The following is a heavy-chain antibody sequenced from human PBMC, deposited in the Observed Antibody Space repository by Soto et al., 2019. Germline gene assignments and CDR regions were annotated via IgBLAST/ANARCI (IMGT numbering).Heavy chain of an antibody. V-gene: IGHV1-2*04. Sequence: ASVKVSCKASGYTFTGYYMHWVRQAPGQGLEWMGWINPNSGGTNYAQKFQGWVTMTRDTSISTAYMELSRLRSDDTAVYYCARGGGKFYQLLGLYYYYGMDVWGQGTTVTVSS. D-gene: IGHD2-2*01. J-gene: IGHJ6*02. CDR1: GYTFTGYY. CDR3: ARGGGKFYQLLGLYYYYGMDV. CDR2: INPNSGGT.